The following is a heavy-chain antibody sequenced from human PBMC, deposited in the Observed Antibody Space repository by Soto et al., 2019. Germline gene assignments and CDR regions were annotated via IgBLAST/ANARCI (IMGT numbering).Heavy chain of an antibody. CDR2: IYYSGST. V-gene: IGHV4-31*03. Sequence: SETLSLTCTVSGGSISSGGYYWSWTRQHPGKGLEWIGYIYYSGSTYYNPSLKSRVTISVDTSKNQFSLKLSSVTAADTAVYYCARGLSGSYPYYYYGMDVWGQGTTVTVSS. J-gene: IGHJ6*02. CDR1: GGSISSGGYY. D-gene: IGHD3-10*01. CDR3: ARGLSGSYPYYYYGMDV.